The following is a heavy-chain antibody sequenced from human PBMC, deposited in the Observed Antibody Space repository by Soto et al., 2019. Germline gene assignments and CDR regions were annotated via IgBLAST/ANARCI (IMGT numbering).Heavy chain of an antibody. D-gene: IGHD3-9*01. CDR3: TREDELLTGFDY. CDR2: IWNDGSNK. V-gene: IGHV3-33*01. Sequence: QVQLVESGGGVVQPGRSLRLSCAASGFIFSSYGMHWVRHAPGKGLEWVAAIWNDGSNKDYAHSVKGRFTISRDNSKNTVYLQMNSLRGEDTAMYYCTREDELLTGFDYWGQGTLVIVSS. CDR1: GFIFSSYG. J-gene: IGHJ4*02.